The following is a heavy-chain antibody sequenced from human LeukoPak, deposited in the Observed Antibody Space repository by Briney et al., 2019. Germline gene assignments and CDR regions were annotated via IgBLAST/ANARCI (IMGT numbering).Heavy chain of an antibody. J-gene: IGHJ4*02. V-gene: IGHV3-72*01. D-gene: IGHD3-10*01. CDR1: GFSFSDNY. CDR3: AREYYCRLDY. Sequence: GESLRLSCAAPGFSFSDNYMDWVRQAPGKGLEWVGRIRNKANSYTTDYAASVRGRFTISRDDSNNSLYLEMNSLKTEDTAVYYCAREYYCRLDYWGRGTLVTVSS. CDR2: IRNKANSYTT.